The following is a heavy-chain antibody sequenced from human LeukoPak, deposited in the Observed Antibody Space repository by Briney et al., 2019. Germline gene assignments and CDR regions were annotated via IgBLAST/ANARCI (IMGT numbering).Heavy chain of an antibody. CDR2: ISAYNGNT. J-gene: IGHJ3*02. V-gene: IGHV1-18*01. CDR1: GYTFTCYG. D-gene: IGHD3-16*01. Sequence: ASVKVSCKASGYTFTCYGISWVRQAPGQGLEWMGWISAYNGNTNYAQKLQGRVTMTTDTSTSTAYMELRSLRSDDTAVYYCAKDSESVQIMITFGGGEFDIWGQGTMVTVSS. CDR3: AKDSESVQIMITFGGGEFDI.